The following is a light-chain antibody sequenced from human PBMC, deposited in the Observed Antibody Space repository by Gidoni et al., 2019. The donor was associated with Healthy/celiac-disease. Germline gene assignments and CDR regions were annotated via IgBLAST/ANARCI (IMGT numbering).Light chain of an antibody. CDR2: WAS. Sequence: DIVMTQSPDSLAVSLGERATINCKSSQSVLYSSNNKYYLAWYQQKPGQPPKLLIYWASTRESGVPDRFSGSGSGTDFTLPIRSLQAEDVAVYYCQQYYSTPYSFGQWTKLEI. J-gene: IGKJ2*03. V-gene: IGKV4-1*01. CDR3: QQYYSTPYS. CDR1: QSVLYSSNNKYY.